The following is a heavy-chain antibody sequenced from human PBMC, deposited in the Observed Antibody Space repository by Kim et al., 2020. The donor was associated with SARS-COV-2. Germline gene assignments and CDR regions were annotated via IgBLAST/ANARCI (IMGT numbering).Heavy chain of an antibody. D-gene: IGHD4-17*01. J-gene: IGHJ4*02. CDR3: ARDRHDYGDYLSDY. Sequence: NSVKRVFPISRDNAKNSLYRQMNSLRAEDAAVYYCARDRHDYGDYLSDYWGQGTLVTVSS. V-gene: IGHV3-11*01.